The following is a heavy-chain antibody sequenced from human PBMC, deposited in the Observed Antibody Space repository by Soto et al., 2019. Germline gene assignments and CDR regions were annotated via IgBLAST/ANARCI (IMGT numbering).Heavy chain of an antibody. CDR2: IGDTGTFI. CDR1: AFIFSDHS. J-gene: IGHJ4*02. D-gene: IGHD4-4*01. Sequence: EVQLVESGGGLVKPGGSLRLSCVGSAFIFSDHSMNWVRQAPGKGLEWVTSIGDTGTFIYYADSVKGRFTISRDNAKNSLFLQMDSLRPEETAVYYCARDQRYLRQGYSDYWGQGNLVTVSS. V-gene: IGHV3-21*01. CDR3: ARDQRYLRQGYSDY.